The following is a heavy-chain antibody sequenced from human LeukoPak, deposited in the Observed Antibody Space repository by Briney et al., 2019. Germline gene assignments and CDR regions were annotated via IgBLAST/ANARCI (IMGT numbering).Heavy chain of an antibody. D-gene: IGHD3-10*01. Sequence: PGGSLRLSCAASGFTFSRYEMNWVRQAPGKGLEGVSYISCSCSTIYYGDSVKGRFTISRDSAKNSLYLKMNPLMRWCTAVYYCATDYMVRRTKAYYYYMDVWGKGTTVTISS. CDR2: ISCSCSTI. CDR3: ATDYMVRRTKAYYYYMDV. CDR1: GFTFSRYE. V-gene: IGHV3-48*03. J-gene: IGHJ6*03.